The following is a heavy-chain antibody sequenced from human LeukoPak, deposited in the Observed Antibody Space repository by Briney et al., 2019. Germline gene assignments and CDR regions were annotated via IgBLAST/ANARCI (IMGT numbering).Heavy chain of an antibody. CDR1: GYTFTGYY. J-gene: IGHJ4*02. Sequence: ASVKVSCKASGYTFTGYYMHWVRQAPGQGLEWMGWINPNSGNTGYAQKFQGRVTMTRNTSISTAYMELSSLRSEDTAVYYCASSVGARTRPYYFDYWGQGTLVTVSS. V-gene: IGHV1-8*02. CDR3: ASSVGARTRPYYFDY. CDR2: INPNSGNT. D-gene: IGHD1-26*01.